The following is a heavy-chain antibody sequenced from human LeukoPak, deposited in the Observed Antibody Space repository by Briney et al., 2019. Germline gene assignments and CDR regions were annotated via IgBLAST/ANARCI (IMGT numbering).Heavy chain of an antibody. Sequence: GGSLRLSCAASGFTFSSYAMSWVRQAPGKGLEWVSAISGSGGSTYYADSVKGRFTISRDNSKNTLYLQMNSLRAEDTAVYYCARGLSGYSSSQGYWGQGTLVTVSS. V-gene: IGHV3-23*01. CDR2: ISGSGGST. CDR3: ARGLSGYSSSQGY. D-gene: IGHD6-6*01. CDR1: GFTFSSYA. J-gene: IGHJ4*02.